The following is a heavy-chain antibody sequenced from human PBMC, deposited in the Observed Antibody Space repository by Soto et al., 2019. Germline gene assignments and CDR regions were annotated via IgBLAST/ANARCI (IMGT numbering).Heavy chain of an antibody. D-gene: IGHD3-10*01. J-gene: IGHJ4*02. CDR1: GITFSPYW. CDR2: INQDGSEK. CDR3: LGSNIDAY. V-gene: IGHV3-7*01. Sequence: EVQLVESGGGLVQPGGSLTVSCVASGITFSPYWMNWVRQAPGKGLEWVASINQDGSEKYFVDSVKGRFTISRDNAKKSLSLQMNSLRGEDTAFYYCLGSNIDAYWGQGALVTVSS.